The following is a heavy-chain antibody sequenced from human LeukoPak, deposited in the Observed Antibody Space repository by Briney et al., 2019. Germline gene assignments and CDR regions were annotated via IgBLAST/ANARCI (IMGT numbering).Heavy chain of an antibody. J-gene: IGHJ4*02. Sequence: PGGSLRLSCAASGFTFTSHWMNWVRQAPGKGLEWVSYISSSGSTIYYADSVKGRFTISRDNAKNSLYLQMNSLRAEDTAVYYCATHYYDSSGYFWGQGTLVTVSS. CDR2: ISSSGSTI. CDR1: GFTFTSHW. D-gene: IGHD3-22*01. CDR3: ATHYYDSSGYF. V-gene: IGHV3-48*03.